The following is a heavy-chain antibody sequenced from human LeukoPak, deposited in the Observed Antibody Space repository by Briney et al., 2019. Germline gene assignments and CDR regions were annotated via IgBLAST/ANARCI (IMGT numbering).Heavy chain of an antibody. CDR3: AIEVTAGYFDY. D-gene: IGHD4-23*01. Sequence: GGTLRLSCAASGFTFSNHGMNWVRQAPGKGLEWVSGISPSGGSTYYADSVKGRFTISRDNSKNTLYLQMNSLRAEDTAVYYCAIEVTAGYFDYWGQGTLVTVSS. CDR1: GFTFSNHG. J-gene: IGHJ4*02. V-gene: IGHV3-23*01. CDR2: ISPSGGST.